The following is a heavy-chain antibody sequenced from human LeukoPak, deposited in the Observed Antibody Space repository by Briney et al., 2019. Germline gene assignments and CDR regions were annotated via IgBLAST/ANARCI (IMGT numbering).Heavy chain of an antibody. CDR3: ASDAEGYCSSTSCYHDAFDI. J-gene: IGHJ3*02. CDR1: GGTFSSYA. V-gene: IGHV1-69*13. CDR2: IIPIFGTA. D-gene: IGHD2-2*01. Sequence: SVKVSCKASGGTFSSYAISWVRQAPGQGLEWMGGIIPIFGTANYAQKLQGRVTITADESTSTAYMELSSLRSEDTAVYYCASDAEGYCSSTSCYHDAFDIWGQGTMVTVSS.